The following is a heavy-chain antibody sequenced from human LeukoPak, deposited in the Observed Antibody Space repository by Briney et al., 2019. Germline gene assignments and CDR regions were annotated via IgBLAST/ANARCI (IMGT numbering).Heavy chain of an antibody. CDR3: ASEIKLRYFDWLSHGMDV. D-gene: IGHD3-9*01. CDR1: GFTFSSYE. V-gene: IGHV3-21*01. Sequence: GGSLRLSCAASGFTFSSYEMNWVRQAPGKGLEWVSSISSSSSYIYYAASVKGRFTISRDNAKNSLYLQMNSLRAEDTAVYYCASEIKLRYFDWLSHGMDVWGQGTTVTVSS. J-gene: IGHJ6*02. CDR2: ISSSSSYI.